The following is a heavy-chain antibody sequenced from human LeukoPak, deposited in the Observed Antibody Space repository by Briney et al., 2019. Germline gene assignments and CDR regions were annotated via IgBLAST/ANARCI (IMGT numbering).Heavy chain of an antibody. CDR2: IYTSGST. Sequence: PSQTLSLTCTVSGGSISSGSYYWSWIRQPAGKGLEWIGRIYTSGSTNYNPSLKSRVTISVDTSKNQFSLKLSSVTAADTAVYYCARWDVWGQGTTVTVPS. J-gene: IGHJ6*02. V-gene: IGHV4-61*02. CDR3: ARWDV. CDR1: GGSISSGSYY.